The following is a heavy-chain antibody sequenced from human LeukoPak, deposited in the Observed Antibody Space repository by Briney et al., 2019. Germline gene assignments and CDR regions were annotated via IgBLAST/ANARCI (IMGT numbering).Heavy chain of an antibody. V-gene: IGHV3-30*18. CDR1: GFTFSSYG. J-gene: IGHJ3*02. Sequence: SGGSLRLSCAASGFTFSSYGMHWVRQAPGKGLEWVAVISYDGSNKYYADSVKGRFTISRDNSKNTLYLQMNSLRAEDTAVYYCANTPDPAFDIWGQGTMVTVSS. CDR3: ANTPDPAFDI. CDR2: ISYDGSNK.